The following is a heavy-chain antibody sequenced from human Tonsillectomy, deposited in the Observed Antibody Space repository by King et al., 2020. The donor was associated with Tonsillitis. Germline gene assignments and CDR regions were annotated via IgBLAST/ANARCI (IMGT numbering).Heavy chain of an antibody. J-gene: IGHJ4*02. V-gene: IGHV3-21*01. CDR1: GFTVSSYS. D-gene: IGHD2-15*01. CDR3: ATGYCRGGSCYSSATFDY. Sequence: VQLVESGGGLVKPGGSLRLSCAASGFTVSSYSMNWVRQAPGKGLEWVSSISSSSSYIYSADSVKGRFTISRDNAKNSLYLQMNSLKAEEPAVYYCATGYCRGGSCYSSATFDYWGQGTLVTVSS. CDR2: ISSSSSYI.